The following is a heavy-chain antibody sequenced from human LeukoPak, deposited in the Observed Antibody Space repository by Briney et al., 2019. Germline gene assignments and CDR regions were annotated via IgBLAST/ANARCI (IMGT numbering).Heavy chain of an antibody. Sequence: PGGALRLSCAASGFTFSTYAMSWVRQAPGKGLEWVSAISGSGDITYLADSVKGRFTISRDNSKNTLYLQMNSLKTEDTAVYYCTTIRDHGDYSFDYWGQGTLAIVSS. CDR1: GFTFSTYA. J-gene: IGHJ4*02. CDR2: ISGSGDIT. V-gene: IGHV3-23*01. CDR3: TTIRDHGDYSFDY. D-gene: IGHD4-17*01.